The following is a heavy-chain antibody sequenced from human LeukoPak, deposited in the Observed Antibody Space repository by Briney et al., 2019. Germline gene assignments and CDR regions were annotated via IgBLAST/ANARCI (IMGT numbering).Heavy chain of an antibody. CDR3: ARSSRRGIAAAGTLVG. Sequence: ASVKVSCKASGGTFSSYAISWVRQAPGQGLEWMGGIIPIFGTANYAQKFQGRVTITADGSTSTAYMELSSLRSEDTAVYYCARSSRRGIAAAGTLVGWGQGTLVTVSS. V-gene: IGHV1-69*13. CDR1: GGTFSSYA. CDR2: IIPIFGTA. J-gene: IGHJ4*02. D-gene: IGHD6-13*01.